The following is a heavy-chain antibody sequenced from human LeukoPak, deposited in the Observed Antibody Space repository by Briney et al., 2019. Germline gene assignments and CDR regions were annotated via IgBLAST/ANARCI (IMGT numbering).Heavy chain of an antibody. J-gene: IGHJ3*01. V-gene: IGHV1-46*01. CDR1: GYTFTSYG. CDR2: INPSGHTT. CDR3: ARELGTTKNFDL. D-gene: IGHD7-27*01. Sequence: ASVKVSCKASGYTFTSYGISWVRQAPGQGLEWMGTINPSGHTTVYSQRFQGRVTLTRDTSTSTVYMDLYSLTSEDTAVYYCARELGTTKNFDLWGQGTMVTV.